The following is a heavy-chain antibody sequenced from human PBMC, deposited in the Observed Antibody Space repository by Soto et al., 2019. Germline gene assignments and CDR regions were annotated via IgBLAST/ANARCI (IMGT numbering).Heavy chain of an antibody. J-gene: IGHJ5*02. CDR2: LSYGGTT. CDR1: GGSISSSTFY. V-gene: IGHV4-39*01. D-gene: IGHD1-1*01. CDR3: ARTLYKALNWFDP. Sequence: SSETLSLTCSVSGGSISSSTFYWGWIRQPPGKGLEWIGTLSYGGTTHYNPSLKSRVAMSVDTSKNQLSLEMTSLTAADTAVYYCARTLYKALNWFDPWGQGALVTVSS.